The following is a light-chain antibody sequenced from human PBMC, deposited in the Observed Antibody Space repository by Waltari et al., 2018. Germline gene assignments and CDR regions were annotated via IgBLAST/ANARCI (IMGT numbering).Light chain of an antibody. Sequence: EIVLTQSPATLSVSPGERATLSCRASQSVNDNLAWYQQKPGQAPRLLIYAASTRATGIPARFSGSGSGTEFTLTISSLQSEDFAVYYCQQYNNWPPWTFGQGTTVEIK. CDR2: AAS. J-gene: IGKJ1*01. CDR1: QSVNDN. V-gene: IGKV3-15*01. CDR3: QQYNNWPPWT.